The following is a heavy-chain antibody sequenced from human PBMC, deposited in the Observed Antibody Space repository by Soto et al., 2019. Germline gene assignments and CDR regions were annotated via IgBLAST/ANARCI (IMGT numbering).Heavy chain of an antibody. Sequence: SETLSLTCSVSGGSVSGSVRSGTYYWSWIRQPPGKGLEWIGYIYYSGSTNYNPSLKSRVTISVDTSKNQFSLKLSSVTAADTAVYYCARDYGDYVIDYWGRGTLVTVSS. V-gene: IGHV4-61*01. J-gene: IGHJ4*02. CDR2: IYYSGST. CDR3: ARDYGDYVIDY. D-gene: IGHD4-17*01. CDR1: GGSVSGSVRSGTYY.